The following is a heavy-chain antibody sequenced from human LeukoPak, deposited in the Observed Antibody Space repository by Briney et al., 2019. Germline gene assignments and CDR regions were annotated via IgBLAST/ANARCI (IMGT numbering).Heavy chain of an antibody. CDR1: GGSISSGDYY. Sequence: SETLSLTCTVSGGSISSGDYYWSWIRQPPGKGLEWIAYMYYSGSTYYNPSLKSRVTMSADTHKNQLSLKLSSVTAAATAVYYCARPYYYDSRIDPWGQGILVTVSS. V-gene: IGHV4-30-4*01. CDR3: ARPYYYDSRIDP. D-gene: IGHD3-22*01. CDR2: MYYSGST. J-gene: IGHJ5*02.